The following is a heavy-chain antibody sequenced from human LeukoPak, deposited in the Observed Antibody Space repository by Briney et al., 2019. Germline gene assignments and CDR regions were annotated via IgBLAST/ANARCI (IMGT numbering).Heavy chain of an antibody. CDR1: GYSISSGYY. Sequence: SETLSLTCTVSGYSISSGYYWGWIRQPPGKGLEWSGSIYHSGSTYYNPSIESRVTISVDTSKNQFSLKLSSVTAADTAVYYCERQREDTMSRIDYWGQGTLVTVSS. V-gene: IGHV4-38-2*02. CDR3: ERQREDTMSRIDY. J-gene: IGHJ4*02. CDR2: IYHSGST. D-gene: IGHD3-22*01.